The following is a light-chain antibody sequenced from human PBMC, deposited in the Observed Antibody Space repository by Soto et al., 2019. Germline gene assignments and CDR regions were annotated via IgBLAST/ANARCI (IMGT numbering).Light chain of an antibody. CDR2: KAS. CDR3: QQCYTYWT. J-gene: IGKJ1*01. V-gene: IGKV1-5*03. CDR1: QSIKNW. Sequence: DIQMTQSPSTLSASVGDRVTITCRASQSIKNWLAWYQQKPGKAPKLLIYKASGLESGVPLRFSGSGSGTEFTLTISSLQPDDFATYYCQQCYTYWTFGQGTKVEIK.